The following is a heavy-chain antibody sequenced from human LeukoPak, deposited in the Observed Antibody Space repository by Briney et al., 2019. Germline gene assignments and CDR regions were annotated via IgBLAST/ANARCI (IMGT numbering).Heavy chain of an antibody. Sequence: ASVKVSCKASGYTFTGYYMHWVRQAPGQGLEWMGWINPNSGGTNYAQKFQGRVTMTRDTSISTAYMELSSLRSEDTAMYYCARYKVRGLTGDYWGQGTLVTVSS. V-gene: IGHV1-2*02. J-gene: IGHJ4*02. CDR2: INPNSGGT. CDR3: ARYKVRGLTGDY. CDR1: GYTFTGYY. D-gene: IGHD3-10*01.